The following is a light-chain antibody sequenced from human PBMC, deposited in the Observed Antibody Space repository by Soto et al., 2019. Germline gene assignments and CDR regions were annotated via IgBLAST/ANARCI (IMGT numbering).Light chain of an antibody. V-gene: IGKV3-15*01. CDR3: QRYNNWPLI. CDR1: QSISTN. Sequence: EMVMTQSPATLSVSPGERATLSCRASQSISTNLAWYQQKPGQPPRLLIYDTSTRATGIPARFNGSGSGTEFSLTISSLQSEDVAVYYCQRYNNWPLIFGGGTKLEIK. CDR2: DTS. J-gene: IGKJ4*01.